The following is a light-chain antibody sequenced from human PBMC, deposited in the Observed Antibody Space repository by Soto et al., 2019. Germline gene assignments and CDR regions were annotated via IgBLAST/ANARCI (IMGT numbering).Light chain of an antibody. Sequence: QPVLTQSPSASASLGASVKLTCTLNRGHSNNAIAWHQQQPEKGPRYLMKLNSDGSHSKGDGIPDRFSGSSSGAERYLTISSLQSEDEADYYCQTYDAGIQVFGGGTKLTVL. CDR3: QTYDAGIQV. CDR1: RGHSNNA. CDR2: LNSDGSH. V-gene: IGLV4-69*01. J-gene: IGLJ2*01.